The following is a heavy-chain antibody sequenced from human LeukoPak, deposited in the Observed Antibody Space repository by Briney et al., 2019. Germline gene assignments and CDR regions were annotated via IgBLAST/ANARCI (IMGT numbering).Heavy chain of an antibody. Sequence: GGSLRLSCAASGFTVSNNYMSWVRQAPGKGLEWVSAIYSGGSTFFADSVKGRFNISRDNSKNTLYLQMNSLRTEDTAVYYYASGLRGYGIWGQGTRVTVSS. J-gene: IGHJ3*02. V-gene: IGHV3-53*01. CDR2: IYSGGST. CDR1: GFTVSNNY. CDR3: ASGLRGYGI. D-gene: IGHD2-15*01.